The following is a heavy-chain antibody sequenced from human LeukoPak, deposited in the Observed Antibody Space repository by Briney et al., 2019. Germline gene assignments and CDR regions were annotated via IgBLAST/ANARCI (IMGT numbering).Heavy chain of an antibody. CDR1: GGSFSGYY. J-gene: IGHJ5*02. Sequence: SETLSLTCAVYGGSFSGYYWSWVRQPPGKGLEWIGEINHSGSTNYNPSLTRRGTISVEKSKNQFSLKLSSVTAADTAVYYCARGPNDFWSGYYNWFDPWGQGTLVTVSS. CDR3: ARGPNDFWSGYYNWFDP. CDR2: INHSGST. D-gene: IGHD3-3*01. V-gene: IGHV4-34*01.